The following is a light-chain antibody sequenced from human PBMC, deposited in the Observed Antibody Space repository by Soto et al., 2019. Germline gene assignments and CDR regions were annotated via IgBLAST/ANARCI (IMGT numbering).Light chain of an antibody. CDR3: GSYASSSTLV. J-gene: IGLJ2*01. CDR1: GSDVGGYNY. V-gene: IGLV2-14*01. Sequence: QSALTQPASVSGSPGQSITISCTGTGSDVGGYNYVSWYQQNPGKAPKLMIYEVSNRPSGVSNRFPGSKSGNTASLTISGLQAEDEAGYYCGSYASSSTLVFGGGTKVTVL. CDR2: EVS.